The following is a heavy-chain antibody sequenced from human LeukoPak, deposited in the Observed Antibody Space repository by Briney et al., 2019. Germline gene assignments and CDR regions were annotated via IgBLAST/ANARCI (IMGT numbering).Heavy chain of an antibody. D-gene: IGHD3-22*01. Sequence: SQTLSLTCAISGDSVSSNSAAWNWIRQSPSRGLEWLGRTYYRSKWYNDYAVSVKSRITINPDTSKNQFSLQLNSVTPEDTAVYYCARDEAYYDSSGYAAYYFDYWGQGTLVTVSS. CDR1: GDSVSSNSAA. CDR2: TYYRSKWYN. V-gene: IGHV6-1*01. CDR3: ARDEAYYDSSGYAAYYFDY. J-gene: IGHJ4*02.